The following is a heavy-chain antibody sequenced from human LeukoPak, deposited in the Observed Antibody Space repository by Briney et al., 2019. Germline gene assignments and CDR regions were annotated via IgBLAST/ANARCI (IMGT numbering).Heavy chain of an antibody. V-gene: IGHV3-23*01. CDR3: AKGVKGSGSYALDS. Sequence: PGGSLRLSCAASGFTFSSYAMSWVRQAPGKGLEWVSAITGSGVNTYYADSVKGRLTISRDNSKNTLYLQMNSLRAEDTAVYYCAKGVKGSGSYALDSWGQGTLVTVSS. CDR2: ITGSGVNT. J-gene: IGHJ4*02. D-gene: IGHD1-26*01. CDR1: GFTFSSYA.